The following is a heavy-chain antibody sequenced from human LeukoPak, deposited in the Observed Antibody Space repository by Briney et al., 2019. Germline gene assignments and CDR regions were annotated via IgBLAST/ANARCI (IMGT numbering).Heavy chain of an antibody. Sequence: SVTLSLTCTVSGGSISSSSYYWGWIRQPPGKGLEWIGSVYYSGSTYYNPSLKSRVTISVDTSKNQFSLKLSSVTAADTAVYYCARLSTYYDFWSGYHYFDYWGQGTLVTVSS. D-gene: IGHD3-3*01. V-gene: IGHV4-39*01. CDR1: GGSISSSSYY. J-gene: IGHJ4*02. CDR3: ARLSTYYDFWSGYHYFDY. CDR2: VYYSGST.